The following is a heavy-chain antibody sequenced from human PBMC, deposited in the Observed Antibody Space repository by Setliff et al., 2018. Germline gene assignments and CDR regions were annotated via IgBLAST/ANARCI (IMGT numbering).Heavy chain of an antibody. CDR3: SRLVRFCIRTSCQRLSGGDF. V-gene: IGHV1-18*01. J-gene: IGHJ4*02. Sequence: SVKVSCKTSGYTFSDYGIAWVRQAPGQGLEWMGWISAHTGNTFYSPKFHGRLTLTTDTSTRTAYMQLRSLDSDDTAVYYCSRLVRFCIRTSCQRLSGGDFWGQGTLVTVSS. CDR2: ISAHTGNT. D-gene: IGHD2-2*01. CDR1: GYTFSDYG.